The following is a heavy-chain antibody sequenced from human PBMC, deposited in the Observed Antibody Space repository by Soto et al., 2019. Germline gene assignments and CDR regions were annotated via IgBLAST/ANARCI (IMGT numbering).Heavy chain of an antibody. CDR3: AKDPRMTEYSGMDV. V-gene: IGHV3-23*01. J-gene: IGHJ6*02. D-gene: IGHD2-15*01. CDR1: GLAFSTHW. Sequence: PGGSLRLSCAASGLAFSTHWMTWVRQAPGKGLEWVPAISGSGGSTYYADSVKGRFTISRDNSRNTLYLQMNSLRAEDTAVYYCAKDPRMTEYSGMDVWGQGTTVTVSS. CDR2: ISGSGGST.